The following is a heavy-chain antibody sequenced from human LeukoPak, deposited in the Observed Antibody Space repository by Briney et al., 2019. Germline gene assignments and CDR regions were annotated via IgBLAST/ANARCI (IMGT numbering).Heavy chain of an antibody. Sequence: SETLSLTCAVYGGSFSGYYRSWIRQPPGKGLEWIGEINHSGSTNYNPSLKSRVTISVDTSKNQFSLKLSSVTAADTAVYYCARAPYYYGHFDYWGQGTLVTVSS. CDR3: ARAPYYYGHFDY. V-gene: IGHV4-34*01. J-gene: IGHJ4*02. D-gene: IGHD3-10*01. CDR2: INHSGST. CDR1: GGSFSGYY.